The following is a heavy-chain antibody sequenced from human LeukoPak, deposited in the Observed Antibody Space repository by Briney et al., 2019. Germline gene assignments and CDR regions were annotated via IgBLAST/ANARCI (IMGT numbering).Heavy chain of an antibody. D-gene: IGHD3-10*01. CDR2: ISGTSSHI. J-gene: IGHJ4*02. Sequence: GGSLRLSCAASGFTFSTYSMNWVRQAPGKGLEWVSIISGTSSHIFDADSVKGRFTISRDNAKNSLYLQMNSLRAEDTAVYYCARDSLYGSGSYYKWFDYWGQGTLVTVSS. CDR3: ARDSLYGSGSYYKWFDY. CDR1: GFTFSTYS. V-gene: IGHV3-21*01.